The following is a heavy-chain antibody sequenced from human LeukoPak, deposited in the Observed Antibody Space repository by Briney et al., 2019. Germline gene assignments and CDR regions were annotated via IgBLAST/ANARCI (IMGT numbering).Heavy chain of an antibody. CDR1: GFAFDDYG. CDR3: ARVASNYDFDY. Sequence: GGSLRLSCAASGFAFDDYGMTWVRQAPGKGLEWVSGINWNGGNTGYADSVKGRFTISRDNAQNSLYLQMNSLRAEDTALYYCARVASNYDFDYWGQGTLVSVSS. D-gene: IGHD4-11*01. J-gene: IGHJ4*02. CDR2: INWNGGNT. V-gene: IGHV3-20*04.